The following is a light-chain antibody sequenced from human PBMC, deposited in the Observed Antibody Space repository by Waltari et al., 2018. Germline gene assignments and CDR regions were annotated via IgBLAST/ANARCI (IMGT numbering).Light chain of an antibody. Sequence: QSALTQPASVSGSPGQSITISCTGTSSDVGGSNSVSWYQQHPGKAPQLMIYDVSKRPSGVSNRFSGSKSGNTASLTISGLQAEDEADYYCSSYTSSSTVVFGGGTKLTVL. V-gene: IGLV2-14*01. J-gene: IGLJ2*01. CDR3: SSYTSSSTVV. CDR2: DVS. CDR1: SSDVGGSNS.